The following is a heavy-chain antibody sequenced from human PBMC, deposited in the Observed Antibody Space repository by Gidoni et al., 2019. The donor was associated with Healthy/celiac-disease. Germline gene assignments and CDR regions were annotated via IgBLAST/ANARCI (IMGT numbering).Heavy chain of an antibody. V-gene: IGHV4-39*01. CDR1: GGSISSSSYY. D-gene: IGHD2-2*01. CDR3: ARRRITGMREPAAYNWFDP. CDR2: ICYSGST. Sequence: QLQLQESGPGLVKPSETLSLTCTVSGGSISSSSYYWGWIRQPPGKGLEWIGSICYSGSTYYHPSLKSRVTISVDTSKNQFSLKLSSVTAADTAVYYCARRRITGMREPAAYNWFDPWGQGTLVTVSS. J-gene: IGHJ5*02.